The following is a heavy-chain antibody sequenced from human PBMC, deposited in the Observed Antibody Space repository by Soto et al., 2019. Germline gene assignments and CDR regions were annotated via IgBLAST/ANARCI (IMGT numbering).Heavy chain of an antibody. J-gene: IGHJ1*01. CDR3: ARLPNKSPQN. CDR2: ISNDGSS. CDR1: GFTFSSYG. V-gene: IGHV3-74*01. Sequence: EVQLVESGGGLVQPGGSLRLSCVASGFTFSSYGMYWVRQAPGKGLVWVSSISNDGSSIYADPVKGRFTISRDNAKNTLYLQMNSLRAEDTAVYYCARLPNKSPQNWGQGTLVIVSP.